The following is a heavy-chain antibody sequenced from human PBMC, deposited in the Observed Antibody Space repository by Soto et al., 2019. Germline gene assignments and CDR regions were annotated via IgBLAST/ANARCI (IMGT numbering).Heavy chain of an antibody. V-gene: IGHV3-33*01. D-gene: IGHD3-22*01. CDR2: IWYDGSNK. CDR1: GFTFSNYG. J-gene: IGHJ4*02. Sequence: GGSLRLSCAASGFTFSNYGMHWVRQAPGKGLEWVAVIWYDGSNKYYADSVKGRFTISRDNSKNTLYLQMNSLRVEDTAVYYCARGLYDSSGYLSYYFDYWGQGTLVTVSS. CDR3: ARGLYDSSGYLSYYFDY.